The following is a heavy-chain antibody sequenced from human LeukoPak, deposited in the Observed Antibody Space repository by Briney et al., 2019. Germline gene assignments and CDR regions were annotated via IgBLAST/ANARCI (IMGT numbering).Heavy chain of an antibody. CDR3: ARAGVWTYSSSFPFDY. V-gene: IGHV1-18*01. Sequence: GASVKVSCKASGYTFTSYGISWVRQAPGQGLEWMGWISAYNGNTNYAQKLQGRVTMTTDTSTSTAYMELRSLRSDDTAVYYCARAGVWTYSSSFPFDYWGQGTLVTVSS. D-gene: IGHD6-13*01. CDR2: ISAYNGNT. J-gene: IGHJ4*02. CDR1: GYTFTSYG.